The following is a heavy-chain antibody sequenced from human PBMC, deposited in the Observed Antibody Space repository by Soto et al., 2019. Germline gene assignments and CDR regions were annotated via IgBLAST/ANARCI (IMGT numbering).Heavy chain of an antibody. V-gene: IGHV3-30*03. CDR3: ARERGPDGYSYYYAMDV. CDR2: TSYDAKIS. Sequence: QVQLVESGGGVVQPGRSLRLSCAASGFAFSSYGMHWVRLAPGKGLEWVAVTSYDAKISYYADSVKGRFTISRDNYKNTPHLQMNTLRAEDTALYYCARERGPDGYSYYYAMDVWGQGTTVTVSS. J-gene: IGHJ6*02. CDR1: GFAFSSYG.